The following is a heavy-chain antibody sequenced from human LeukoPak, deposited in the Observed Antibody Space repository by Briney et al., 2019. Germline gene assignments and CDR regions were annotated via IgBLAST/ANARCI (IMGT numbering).Heavy chain of an antibody. D-gene: IGHD3-22*01. CDR3: ARDNMIVVAAFDY. V-gene: IGHV3-30*03. J-gene: IGHJ4*02. CDR1: GFTFSSYG. Sequence: PGGSLRLSCAASGFTFSSYGMHWVRQAPGKGLEWVAVISYDGSNKYYADSVKGRFTISRDNSKNTLYLQMNSLRAEDTAVYYCARDNMIVVAAFDYWGQGTLVTVSS. CDR2: ISYDGSNK.